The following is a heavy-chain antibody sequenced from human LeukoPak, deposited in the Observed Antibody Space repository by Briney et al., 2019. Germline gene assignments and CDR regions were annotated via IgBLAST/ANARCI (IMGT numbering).Heavy chain of an antibody. V-gene: IGHV4-59*01. Sequence: SETLSLTCTVSGGSISSYYWSWIRQPPGKGLEWIGYIYYSGSTNYNPSLKSRVTISVDTSKNQFSLKLSSVTAADTAVYYCARGGADYYDSSGYYLGYRGQGTLVTVSS. D-gene: IGHD3-22*01. CDR1: GGSISSYY. CDR3: ARGGADYYDSSGYYLGY. CDR2: IYYSGST. J-gene: IGHJ4*02.